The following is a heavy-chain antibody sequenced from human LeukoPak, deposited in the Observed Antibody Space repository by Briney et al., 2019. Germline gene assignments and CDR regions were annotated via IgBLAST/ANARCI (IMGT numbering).Heavy chain of an antibody. J-gene: IGHJ3*02. V-gene: IGHV4-34*01. CDR3: ARGGRDGLNDAFDI. D-gene: IGHD5-24*01. Sequence: SETLSLTCAVYGGSFSGYYWSWIRQPPGKGLEWIGEINHSGSTNYNPSLKSRVTISVDTSKNQFSLKLSSVTAADTAVYYCARGGRDGLNDAFDIWGQGTMVTVSS. CDR2: INHSGST. CDR1: GGSFSGYY.